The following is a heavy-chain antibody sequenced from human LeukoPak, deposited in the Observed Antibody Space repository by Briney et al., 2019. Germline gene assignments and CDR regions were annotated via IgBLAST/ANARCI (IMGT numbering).Heavy chain of an antibody. CDR1: GFTFSSYS. D-gene: IGHD3-3*01. CDR2: ISSSSSTI. J-gene: IGHJ4*02. Sequence: GGSLRLSCAASGFTFSSYSMNWVRQAPGKGLEWVSYISSSSSTIYYADSVKGRFTIFRDNAKNSLYLQMNSLRAEDAAVYYCASGGFGKKDYWGQGTLVTVSS. V-gene: IGHV3-48*01. CDR3: ASGGFGKKDY.